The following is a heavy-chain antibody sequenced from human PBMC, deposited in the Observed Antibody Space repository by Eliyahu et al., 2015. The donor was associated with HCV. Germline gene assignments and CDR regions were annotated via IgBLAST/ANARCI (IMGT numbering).Heavy chain of an antibody. Sequence: QVQLVQSGAEVKKPGSSVKVSCKASGGTFSSYAISWVRQAPGQGLEWMGGIIPIFGTXNYAQKFQGRVTITADESTSTAYMELSSLRSEDTAVYYCAVSSWRATVTTPSLDYWGQGTLVTVSS. D-gene: IGHD4-11*01. J-gene: IGHJ4*02. V-gene: IGHV1-69*01. CDR1: GGTFSSYA. CDR2: IIPIFGTX. CDR3: AVSSWRATVTTPSLDY.